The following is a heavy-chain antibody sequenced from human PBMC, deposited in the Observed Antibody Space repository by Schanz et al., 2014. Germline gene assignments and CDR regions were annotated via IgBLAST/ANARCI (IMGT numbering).Heavy chain of an antibody. D-gene: IGHD3-10*01. CDR3: ARPALWFGDNCFDP. J-gene: IGHJ5*02. V-gene: IGHV3-30*03. Sequence: VQLVESGGGLVQPGGSLRLSCVASGFTFSGNAVHWVRQAPGKGLEWVAVVSDDGNKKYYADSVKGRFTISRDNSKNTLYLQMNSLRAEDTAVYYCARPALWFGDNCFDPWGQGTLVTVSS. CDR1: GFTFSGNA. CDR2: VSDDGNKK.